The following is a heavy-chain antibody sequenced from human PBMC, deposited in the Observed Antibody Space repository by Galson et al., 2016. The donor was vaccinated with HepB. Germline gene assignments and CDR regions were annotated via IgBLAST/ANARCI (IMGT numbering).Heavy chain of an antibody. CDR2: ISNSGDTT. V-gene: IGHV3-23*01. J-gene: IGHJ4*02. Sequence: SLRLSCAASGFTFSNYAMSWVRQAPGKGLEWISVISNSGDTTYYAASERGRFTISRDNSNNTLYLQMNSLRAEDTALYFCARYSNSWAPFDYWGQGRLVTVSS. D-gene: IGHD6-13*01. CDR1: GFTFSNYA. CDR3: ARYSNSWAPFDY.